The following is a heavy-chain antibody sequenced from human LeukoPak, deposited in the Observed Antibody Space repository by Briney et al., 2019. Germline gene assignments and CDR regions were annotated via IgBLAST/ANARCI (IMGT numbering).Heavy chain of an antibody. CDR1: GFTFSSYE. V-gene: IGHV3-48*03. CDR3: AELGITMIGGV. D-gene: IGHD3-10*02. CDR2: ISSSGSTI. Sequence: GGSLRLSCAASGFTFSSYEMNWVRQAPGKGLVWVSYISSSGSTIYYADSVKGRFTISRDNAKNSLYLQMNSLRAEDTAVYYCAELGITMIGGVWGKGTTVTVSS. J-gene: IGHJ6*01.